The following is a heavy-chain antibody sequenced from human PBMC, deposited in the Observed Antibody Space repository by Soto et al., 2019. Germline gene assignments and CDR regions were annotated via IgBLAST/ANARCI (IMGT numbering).Heavy chain of an antibody. CDR2: INAGNGNT. Sequence: GASVKVSCKASGYTFTSYAMHWVRQAPGQRLEWMGWINAGNGNTKYSQKFQGRVTITRDTSASTAYMELSSLRSEDTAVYYCARGPDYYDSSGYYEVFFDYWGQGTLVTVS. D-gene: IGHD3-22*01. CDR3: ARGPDYYDSSGYYEVFFDY. V-gene: IGHV1-3*01. CDR1: GYTFTSYA. J-gene: IGHJ4*02.